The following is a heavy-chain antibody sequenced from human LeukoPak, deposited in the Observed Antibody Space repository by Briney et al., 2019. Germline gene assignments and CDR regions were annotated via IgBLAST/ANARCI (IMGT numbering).Heavy chain of an antibody. CDR1: GYTFTIYG. V-gene: IGHV1-18*01. CDR2: ISAYGNT. Sequence: GASVTVSYKTSGYTFTIYGISWVRQAPGKGVEWMGLISAYGNTNYAQNLQGRVTMTTDTSTSTAYMELRSLTSDDTAVYYCARGIIGYYFDYWGQGTLVTVSS. J-gene: IGHJ4*02. CDR3: ARGIIGYYFDY. D-gene: IGHD2-15*01.